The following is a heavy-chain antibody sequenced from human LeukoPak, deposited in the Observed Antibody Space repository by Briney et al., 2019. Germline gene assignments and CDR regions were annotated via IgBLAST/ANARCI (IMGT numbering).Heavy chain of an antibody. CDR1: GGSISGYY. J-gene: IGHJ4*02. CDR2: IYTSGTT. D-gene: IGHD3-22*01. V-gene: IGHV4-4*07. CDR3: AREKRLFEREYYFDY. Sequence: SETLSLTCTVAGGSISGYYWSWIRQPAGEGLEWIGRIYTSGTTIYNPSLKSRVTMSIDTSKNQFSLKLSSVTAADTAVYHCAREKRLFEREYYFDYWGQGTLVTVSS.